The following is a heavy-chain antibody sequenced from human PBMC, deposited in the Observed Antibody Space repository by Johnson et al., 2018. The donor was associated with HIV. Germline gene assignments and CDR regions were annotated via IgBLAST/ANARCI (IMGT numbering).Heavy chain of an antibody. CDR2: ISFAATNN. CDR1: GFTFSSYG. D-gene: IGHD4-17*01. J-gene: IGHJ3*02. V-gene: IGHV3-30*03. CDR3: ARDYGDDEVPDAFDI. Sequence: VQLVESGGGLVQPGGSLRLSCAASGFTFSSYGMHWVRQAPGKGLEWVAAISFAATNNYYADSVRGRFTISRDNAKNSLYLQMNSLRAEDTAVYYCARDYGDDEVPDAFDIWGQGTMVTVSS.